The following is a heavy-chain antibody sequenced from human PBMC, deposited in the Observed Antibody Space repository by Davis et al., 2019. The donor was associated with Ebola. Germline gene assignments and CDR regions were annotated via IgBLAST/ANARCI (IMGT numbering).Heavy chain of an antibody. V-gene: IGHV3-74*01. CDR2: INSDGSST. CDR3: AKDLYGSGSYYNLGPFDY. CDR1: GFTFSSYW. Sequence: GESLKISCAASGFTFSSYWMHWVRQAPGKGLVWVSRINSDGSSTSYADSVRGRFTISRDTSKNTLFLQMNSLRAEDTAVYYCAKDLYGSGSYYNLGPFDYWGQGTLVTVSS. J-gene: IGHJ4*02. D-gene: IGHD3-10*01.